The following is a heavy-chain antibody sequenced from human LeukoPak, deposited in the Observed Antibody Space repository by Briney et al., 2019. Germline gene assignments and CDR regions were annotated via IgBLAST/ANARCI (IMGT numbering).Heavy chain of an antibody. D-gene: IGHD3-10*01. V-gene: IGHV3-53*05. CDR2: IYSGGST. Sequence: GGSLRLSCAASGFTVSNNYMTWVRQAPGKGLEWVSVIYSGGSTYYADPVKGRFTISRDNSKSTLYLQMNSLRAEDTAVYYCARRAPVSTYTSGNSLNYWGQGTLVTVSS. CDR3: ARRAPVSTYTSGNSLNY. CDR1: GFTVSNNY. J-gene: IGHJ4*02.